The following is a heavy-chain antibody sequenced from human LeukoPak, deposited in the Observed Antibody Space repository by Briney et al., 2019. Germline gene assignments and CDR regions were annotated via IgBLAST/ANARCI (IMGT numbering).Heavy chain of an antibody. CDR1: GFTFSSYW. CDR3: ARGPYSGGYGSYYYYYMDV. V-gene: IGHV3-7*01. Sequence: GGPLRLSCAASGFTFSSYWMSWVRQAPGKGLEWVANIRQDGSEKYYVDSVKGRFTISRDNAKNSVYLEMNSLRAEDTAVYYCARGPYSGGYGSYYYYYMDVWGKGTTVTISS. CDR2: IRQDGSEK. J-gene: IGHJ6*03. D-gene: IGHD1-26*01.